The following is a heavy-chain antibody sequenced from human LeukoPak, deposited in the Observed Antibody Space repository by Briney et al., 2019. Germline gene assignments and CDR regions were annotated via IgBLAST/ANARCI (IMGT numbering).Heavy chain of an antibody. Sequence: TGGSLRLSCAASGFTFDDYAMHWVRQAPGKGLEWVSLISGNGGNTYYADSVKGRFTISRDNSKNSLYLQMNSLRTEDTALYYCAKDISNWNSRHFDCWGQGTLVTVSS. CDR2: ISGNGGNT. J-gene: IGHJ4*02. CDR1: GFTFDDYA. D-gene: IGHD1-7*01. V-gene: IGHV3-43*02. CDR3: AKDISNWNSRHFDC.